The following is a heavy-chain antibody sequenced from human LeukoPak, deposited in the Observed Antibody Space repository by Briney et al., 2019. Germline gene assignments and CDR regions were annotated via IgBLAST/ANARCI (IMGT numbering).Heavy chain of an antibody. CDR2: ISGSGGST. J-gene: IGHJ5*02. D-gene: IGHD6-6*01. CDR3: AKGAPYSSSLSNWFDP. V-gene: IGHV3-23*01. CDR1: GFTFSSYA. Sequence: GGSLRLSCAASGFTFSSYAMTWVRQPPGKGLEWVSAISGSGGSTHYADSVKGRFTISRDNSKNALYLQMNSLRAEDTAVYYCAKGAPYSSSLSNWFDPWGQGTLVTVSS.